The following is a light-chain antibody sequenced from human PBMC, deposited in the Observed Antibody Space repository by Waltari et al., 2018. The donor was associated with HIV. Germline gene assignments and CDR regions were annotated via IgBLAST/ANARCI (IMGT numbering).Light chain of an antibody. CDR3: QQYNKWPLT. V-gene: IGKV3-15*01. Sequence: EIVMTQSPATLSVSPGERATLSCRASQSVSSTLAWYQQKPGQAPRLLIYSASTRATGTPARFSGSGSATEFTLTISSLQSEDFAVYYCQQYNKWPLTFGGGTKVEI. J-gene: IGKJ4*01. CDR1: QSVSST. CDR2: SAS.